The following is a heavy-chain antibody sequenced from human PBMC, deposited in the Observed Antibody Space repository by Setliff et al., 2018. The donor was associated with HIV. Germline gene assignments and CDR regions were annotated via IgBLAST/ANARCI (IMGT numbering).Heavy chain of an antibody. J-gene: IGHJ6*03. CDR3: ARSRYQLLYDMDV. CDR1: GYTFTSYI. Sequence: VASVKVSCKASGYTFTSYILHWVRQATGQGLEWMGWMNPNSGNAEYAQRFQGRVTLTRNTSISTAYMELSSLTSEDTAVYFCARSRYQLLYDMDVWGKGTTVTVSS. D-gene: IGHD2-2*02. V-gene: IGHV1-8*03. CDR2: MNPNSGNA.